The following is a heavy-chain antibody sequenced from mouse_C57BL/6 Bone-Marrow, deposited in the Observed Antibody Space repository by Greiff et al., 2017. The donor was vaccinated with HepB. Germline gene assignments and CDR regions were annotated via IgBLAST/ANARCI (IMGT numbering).Heavy chain of an antibody. CDR1: GYSITSGYY. CDR3: ARGEIYDS. J-gene: IGHJ3*01. V-gene: IGHV3-6*01. CDR2: ISYDGSN. Sequence: EVKLMESGPGLVKPSQSLSLTCSVTGYSITSGYYWNWIRQFPGNKLEWMGYISYDGSNNYNPSLKNRISITRDTTKNQFFLKLNSVTTEDTATYYCARGEIYDSWGQGTLVTVSA. D-gene: IGHD2-4*01.